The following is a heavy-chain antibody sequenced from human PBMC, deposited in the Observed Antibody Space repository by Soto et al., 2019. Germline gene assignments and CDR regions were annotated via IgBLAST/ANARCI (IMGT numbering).Heavy chain of an antibody. J-gene: IGHJ3*02. V-gene: IGHV4-59*08. CDR2: IYYSGST. D-gene: IGHD2-15*01. Sequence: VSGGSISSYYWSWIRQPPGKGLEWIGYIYYSGSTNYNPSLKSRVTISVDTSKNQFSLKLSSVTAADTAVYYCARHVRGIVVVVAATLAFDIWGQGTMVTVSS. CDR1: GGSISSYY. CDR3: ARHVRGIVVVVAATLAFDI.